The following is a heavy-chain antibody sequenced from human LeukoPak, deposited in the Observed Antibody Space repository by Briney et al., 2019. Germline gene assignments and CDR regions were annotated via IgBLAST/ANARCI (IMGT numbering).Heavy chain of an antibody. D-gene: IGHD2-2*01. CDR1: GGTFSSYA. CDR2: IIPIFGTA. V-gene: IGHV1-69*13. Sequence: SVKVSCKASGGTFSSYAISWVRQAPGQGLEWMGGIIPIFGTANYAQKFQGRVTITADESTSTACMELSSLRSEDTAVYYCASSAMPTNWFDPWGQGTLVTVSS. CDR3: ASSAMPTNWFDP. J-gene: IGHJ5*02.